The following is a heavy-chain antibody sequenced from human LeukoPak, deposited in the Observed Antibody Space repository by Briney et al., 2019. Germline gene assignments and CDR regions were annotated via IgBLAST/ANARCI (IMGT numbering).Heavy chain of an antibody. Sequence: SVKVSCKASGGTFISYTISWVRQAPGQGLEWMGKIIPILGIANYAQNFQGRVTITADKSTSTAYMELSSLRSGDTAVYYCARGSGFDYWGQGTLVTVSS. V-gene: IGHV1-69*02. D-gene: IGHD3-10*01. CDR2: IIPILGIA. J-gene: IGHJ4*02. CDR3: ARGSGFDY. CDR1: GGTFISYT.